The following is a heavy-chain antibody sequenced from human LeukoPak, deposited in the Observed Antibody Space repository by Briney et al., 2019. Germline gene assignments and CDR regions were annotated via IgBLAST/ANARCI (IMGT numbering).Heavy chain of an antibody. D-gene: IGHD3-9*01. Sequence: GGSLRLSCTASGSTFGDYAMSWFRQAPGKGLEWVGFIRSKAYGGTTEYAASVKGRFTISRDDSKSIAYLQMNSLKTEDTVVYYCTRDGADILTGYYDYWGQGTLVTVSS. CDR3: TRDGADILTGYYDY. J-gene: IGHJ4*02. CDR1: GSTFGDYA. CDR2: IRSKAYGGTT. V-gene: IGHV3-49*03.